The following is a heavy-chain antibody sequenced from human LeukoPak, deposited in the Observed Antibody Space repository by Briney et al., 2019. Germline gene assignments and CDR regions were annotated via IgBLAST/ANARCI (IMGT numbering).Heavy chain of an antibody. D-gene: IGHD2-21*01. CDR1: GFTFRNCA. V-gene: IGHV3-23*01. J-gene: IGHJ4*02. CDR2: ISSDGRA. CDR3: AKEAAVIAIPYFDY. Sequence: GASLRLSCAASGFTFRNCAMSWVRQAPGKGLEWVSGISSDGRAFYADSVKGRFTISRDNSKNTLYLQMNSLRAEDTAVYYCAKEAAVIAIPYFDYWGQGTLVTVSS.